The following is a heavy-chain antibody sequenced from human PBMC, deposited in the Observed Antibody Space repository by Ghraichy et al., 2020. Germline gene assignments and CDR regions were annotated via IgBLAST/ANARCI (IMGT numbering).Heavy chain of an antibody. Sequence: GGSLRLSCAASGFSFSSYAMSWVRQAPEKGLEWVSAVSGSGDNTYYADSVKGRFTISRDNSKNTLYLQMSSLRAEDTAVYYCAKPGATMIVGFPPDWGQGTLVTVSS. CDR1: GFSFSSYA. J-gene: IGHJ4*02. D-gene: IGHD3-22*01. CDR3: AKPGATMIVGFPPD. CDR2: VSGSGDNT. V-gene: IGHV3-23*01.